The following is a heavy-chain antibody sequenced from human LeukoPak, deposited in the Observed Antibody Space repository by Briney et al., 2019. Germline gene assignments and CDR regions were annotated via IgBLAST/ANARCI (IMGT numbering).Heavy chain of an antibody. CDR1: GFTFNTYA. CDR3: AKDPGRGYYYDFDY. CDR2: LSDLGGII. J-gene: IGHJ4*02. V-gene: IGHV3-23*01. D-gene: IGHD3-22*01. Sequence: GGSLRLSCAASGFTFNTYAMGWVRQAPGKGLEWVSFLSDLGGIIIYANSVKGRFTISRDNSKNTLYLQMNSLRAEDTAVYYCAKDPGRGYYYDFDYWGQGTLVTVSS.